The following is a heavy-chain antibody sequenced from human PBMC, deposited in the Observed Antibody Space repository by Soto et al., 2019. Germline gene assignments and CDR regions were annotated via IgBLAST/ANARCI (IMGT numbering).Heavy chain of an antibody. CDR1: GGTFSSYT. D-gene: IGHD3-10*01. CDR3: ARTKYYYGSGSYYNVNWFDP. Sequence: QVQLVQSGAEVKKPGSSVKVSCKASGGTFSSYTISWVRQAPGQGLEWMGRIIPILGIANYAQKLQGRVTITADKSTSTAYMELSSLRSEVTAVYYCARTKYYYGSGSYYNVNWFDPWGQGTLVTVSS. CDR2: IIPILGIA. J-gene: IGHJ5*02. V-gene: IGHV1-69*02.